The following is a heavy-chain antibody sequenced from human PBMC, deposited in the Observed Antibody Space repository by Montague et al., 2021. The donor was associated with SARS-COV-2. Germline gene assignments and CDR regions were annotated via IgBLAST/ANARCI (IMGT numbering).Heavy chain of an antibody. Sequence: SLRLSCAASGFTFDHYAMHWVRQAPGKGLEWVSGISWNSGSIGYADSVKGRFTISRDNAKNSLYLQMNSLRAEDTALYYCAKALGYCSGGSCYNQSPFDYWGQGTLVTVSS. D-gene: IGHD2-15*01. CDR3: AKALGYCSGGSCYNQSPFDY. J-gene: IGHJ4*02. CDR2: ISWNSGSI. CDR1: GFTFDHYA. V-gene: IGHV3-9*01.